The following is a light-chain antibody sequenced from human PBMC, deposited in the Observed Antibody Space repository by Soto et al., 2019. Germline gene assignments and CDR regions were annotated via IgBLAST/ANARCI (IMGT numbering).Light chain of an antibody. J-gene: IGLJ2*01. Sequence: QSVLTQPPSASGTPGQRVTISCSGATSNIGTNTVNWYQQLPGAAPKLLIYYNDRRPSGGVTDRFSGSKSGTSNSLAISGLRSEEEAHYYCAAWDDRLNGTLFGGGTKLTVL. CDR2: YND. CDR3: AAWDDRLNGTL. CDR1: TSNIGTNT. V-gene: IGLV1-44*01.